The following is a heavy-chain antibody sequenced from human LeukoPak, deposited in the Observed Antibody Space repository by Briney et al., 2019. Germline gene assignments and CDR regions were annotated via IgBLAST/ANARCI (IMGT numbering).Heavy chain of an antibody. D-gene: IGHD5-12*01. CDR1: GYSFTSYW. J-gene: IGHJ4*02. CDR3: ARRKDSGYDLGYFDY. CDR2: IYPGDSDT. V-gene: IGHV5-51*01. Sequence: GESLKISCKGSGYSFTSYWIGWVRPMPGKGLEWMGIIYPGDSDTRYSPSFQGQVTISADKSISTAYLQWSSLKASDTAMYYCARRKDSGYDLGYFDYWGQGTLVTVSS.